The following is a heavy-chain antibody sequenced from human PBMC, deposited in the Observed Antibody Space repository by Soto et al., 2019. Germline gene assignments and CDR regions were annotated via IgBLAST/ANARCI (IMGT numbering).Heavy chain of an antibody. CDR2: ISAYNGKT. D-gene: IGHD2-2*01. Sequence: QVPLVQSGAEVKKPGASVKVSCKASGYTFTTYSIAWVRQAPGQGLEWMGWISAYNGKTNYAQKFQGRVTMTTDTPTSTAYMELTSLTSDATAVYFCARQTIGVHATGSDPRAQGTLVTASS. J-gene: IGHJ5*02. V-gene: IGHV1-18*01. CDR3: ARQTIGVHATGSDP. CDR1: GYTFTTYS.